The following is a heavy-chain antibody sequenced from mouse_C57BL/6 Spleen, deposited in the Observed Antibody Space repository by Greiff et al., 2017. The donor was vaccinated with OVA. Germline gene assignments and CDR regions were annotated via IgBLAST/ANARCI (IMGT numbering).Heavy chain of an antibody. CDR2: IWGDGGT. CDR1: GFSLTSYG. CDR3: VSITTVVAHWYFDV. J-gene: IGHJ1*03. V-gene: IGHV2-3*01. Sequence: QVQLKQSGPGLVAPSQSLSITCTVSGFSLTSYGVSWVRQPPGKGLEWLGVIWGDGGTNYHSALISRLSISKDNSKSQVFLKLNSLQTDDTATYYCVSITTVVAHWYFDVWGTGTTVTVSS. D-gene: IGHD1-1*01.